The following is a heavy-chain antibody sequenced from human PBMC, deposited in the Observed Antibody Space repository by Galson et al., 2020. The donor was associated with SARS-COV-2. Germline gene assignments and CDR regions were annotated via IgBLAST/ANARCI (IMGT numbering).Heavy chain of an antibody. CDR3: ARKGIAVAGTGFDY. J-gene: IGHJ4*02. CDR2: INAGNGNT. V-gene: IGHV1-3*01. D-gene: IGHD6-19*01. CDR1: GYTFTSYA. Sequence: ASVKVSFKASGYTFTSYAMHWVRQAPGQRLEWMGWINAGNGNTKYSQKFQGRVTITRDTSASTAYMELSSLRSEDTAVYYCARKGIAVAGTGFDYWGQGTLVTVSS.